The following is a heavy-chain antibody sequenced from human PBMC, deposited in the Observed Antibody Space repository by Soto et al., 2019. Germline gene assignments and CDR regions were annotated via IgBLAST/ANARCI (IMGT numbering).Heavy chain of an antibody. V-gene: IGHV3-7*03. J-gene: IGHJ4*02. D-gene: IGHD6-19*01. Sequence: GGSLRLSCEASGFTFSGYWMSWVRQAPGKGLEWVADIKHDGSVQYSVDSVKGRFTISRDNAKKLLYLQMNGLRPEDTALYYCARAPYNTGWYRFERWGEGTLDIVSA. CDR1: GFTFSGYW. CDR3: ARAPYNTGWYRFER. CDR2: IKHDGSVQ.